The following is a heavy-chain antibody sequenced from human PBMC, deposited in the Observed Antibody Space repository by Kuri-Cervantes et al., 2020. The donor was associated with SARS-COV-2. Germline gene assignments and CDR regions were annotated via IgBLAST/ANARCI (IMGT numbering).Heavy chain of an antibody. D-gene: IGHD2-2*01. J-gene: IGHJ5*02. CDR3: ARDLFPYCSSSNCYVAFDP. CDR1: GDSITNYY. CDR2: INVSGAT. Sequence: SETLSLTCTVSGDSITNYYWSWIRQPAGKGLEWIGRINVSGATNYSPSLKSRITMSVDTPKNHFSLKLSSVTAADTAVYYCARDLFPYCSSSNCYVAFDPWGQGTQVTVSS. V-gene: IGHV4-4*07.